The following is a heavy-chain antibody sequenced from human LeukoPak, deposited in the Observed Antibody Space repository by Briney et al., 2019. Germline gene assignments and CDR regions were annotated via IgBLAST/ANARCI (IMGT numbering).Heavy chain of an antibody. CDR2: ISAYNGNT. Sequence: VASVKVSCKASGYTFTSYGISWVRQAPGQGLEWMGWISAYNGNTNYAQKLQGRVTMTTGTSTSTAYMELRSLRSDDTAVYYCARDRKDTAIADYYYYGMDVWGQGTTVTVSS. CDR3: ARDRKDTAIADYYYYGMDV. D-gene: IGHD5-18*01. V-gene: IGHV1-18*01. CDR1: GYTFTSYG. J-gene: IGHJ6*02.